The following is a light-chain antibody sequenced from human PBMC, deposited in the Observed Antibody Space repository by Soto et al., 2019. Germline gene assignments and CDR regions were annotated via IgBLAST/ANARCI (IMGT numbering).Light chain of an antibody. CDR1: SSDVGGYKY. CDR3: SSYTSSSTEV. Sequence: QAVLTEPGCVSGSLGQSVTISCTGTSSDVGGYKYVSWYQQHPGKAPKLMIYEVSNRPSGVSNRFSGSKSGNTASLTISGLQAEDEADCYCSSYTSSSTEVFGTGTKVTVL. CDR2: EVS. J-gene: IGLJ1*01. V-gene: IGLV2-14*01.